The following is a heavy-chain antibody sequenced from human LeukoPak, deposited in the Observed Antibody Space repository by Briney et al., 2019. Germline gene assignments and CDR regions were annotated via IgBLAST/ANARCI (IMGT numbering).Heavy chain of an antibody. J-gene: IGHJ4*02. D-gene: IGHD2-15*01. CDR3: ARVPGYCSGGSCYDAPFDS. Sequence: GASVKVSCKASDYTFTTYGISWVRQAPGQGLEWMGWINTYNGKADYAQKLQGRITMTADTSTSIAHMELRSLRSEDSAVYYCARVPGYCSGGSCYDAPFDSWGQGTLVTVSS. CDR1: DYTFTTYG. V-gene: IGHV1-18*01. CDR2: INTYNGKA.